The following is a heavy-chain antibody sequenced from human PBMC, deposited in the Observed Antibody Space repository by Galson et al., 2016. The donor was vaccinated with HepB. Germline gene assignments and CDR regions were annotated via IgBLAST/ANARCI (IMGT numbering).Heavy chain of an antibody. CDR3: ARRESTGWYGSFDY. Sequence: SLRLSRAASGFTFSSYWMAWVRHTPSKGLEWVANIKQDGSEEYYVDSVEGRFTISRDNAKNSLYLQMHSLRAEDTAIYYRARRESTGWYGSFDYWGQGTLVTVSS. J-gene: IGHJ4*02. D-gene: IGHD6-19*01. V-gene: IGHV3-7*03. CDR2: IKQDGSEE. CDR1: GFTFSSYW.